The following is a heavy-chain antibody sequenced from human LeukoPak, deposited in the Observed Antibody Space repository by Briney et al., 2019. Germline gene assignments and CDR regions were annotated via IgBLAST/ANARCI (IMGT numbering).Heavy chain of an antibody. Sequence: GGSLRLSCAASGFTVSSNYMSWVRQAPGKGLEWVSVIYSGGSTYYADSVKGRFTISRDSSKNTLYLQMNSLRAEDTAVYYCAREGRYCSGGSCYTGYWGQGTLVTVSS. J-gene: IGHJ4*02. CDR3: AREGRYCSGGSCYTGY. V-gene: IGHV3-53*01. CDR1: GFTVSSNY. CDR2: IYSGGST. D-gene: IGHD2-15*01.